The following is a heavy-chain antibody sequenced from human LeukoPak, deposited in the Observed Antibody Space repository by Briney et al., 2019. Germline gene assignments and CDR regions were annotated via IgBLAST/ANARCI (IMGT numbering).Heavy chain of an antibody. CDR3: ARDRDLEIAAFDY. CDR2: ISSSGSTI. Sequence: GGSLRLSCAASGFTFSSYWMHWVRQAPGKGLEWVSYISSSGSTIYYADSVKGRFTISRDNAKNSLYLQMNSLRAEDTAVYYCARDRDLEIAAFDYWGQGTLVTVSS. V-gene: IGHV3-48*04. CDR1: GFTFSSYW. D-gene: IGHD6-6*01. J-gene: IGHJ4*02.